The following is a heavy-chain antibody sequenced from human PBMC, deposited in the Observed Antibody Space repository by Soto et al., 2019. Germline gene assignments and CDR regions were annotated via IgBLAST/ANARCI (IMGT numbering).Heavy chain of an antibody. CDR3: AHSGNYYGSGSYYNNFDY. J-gene: IGHJ4*02. CDR1: GFSLSTSGVG. V-gene: IGHV2-5*02. D-gene: IGHD3-10*01. CDR2: IYWDDDK. Sequence: SGPTLVNPTQTLTLTCTFSGFSLSTSGVGVGWIRQPPGKALEWLALIYWDDDKRYSPSLKSRLTITKDTSKNQVVLTMTNMDPVDTATYYCAHSGNYYGSGSYYNNFDYWGQGTLVTVS.